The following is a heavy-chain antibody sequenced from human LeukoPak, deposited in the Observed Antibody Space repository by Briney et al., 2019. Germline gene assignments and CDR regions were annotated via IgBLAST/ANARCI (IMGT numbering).Heavy chain of an antibody. CDR1: GFTFSDYY. V-gene: IGHV3-11*04. CDR3: ARARASGSSPSAFDI. D-gene: IGHD1-26*01. J-gene: IGHJ3*02. CDR2: ISGSGSTI. Sequence: GGSLRLSCAASGFTFSDYYMSWIRQAPGKGLEWVSYISGSGSTIDYADSLKGRFTISRDNAKNSLYLQMNSLRAEDTAVYYCARARASGSSPSAFDIWGQGTMVTVSS.